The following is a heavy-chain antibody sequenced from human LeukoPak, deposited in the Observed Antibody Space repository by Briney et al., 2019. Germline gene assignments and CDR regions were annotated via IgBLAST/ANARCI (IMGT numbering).Heavy chain of an antibody. CDR3: AKDRAYYSDSSGYYLVRAYDY. CDR1: KFNFEDYA. J-gene: IGHJ4*02. Sequence: PGGSLRLSCAASKFNFEDYAMSWVRQAPGKGLEWVSGISGSGGSTFYADSVKGRFTISRDNSKNTLYLQMNSLRAEDTAVYYCAKDRAYYSDSSGYYLVRAYDYWGQGTLVTVSS. V-gene: IGHV3-23*01. D-gene: IGHD3-22*01. CDR2: ISGSGGST.